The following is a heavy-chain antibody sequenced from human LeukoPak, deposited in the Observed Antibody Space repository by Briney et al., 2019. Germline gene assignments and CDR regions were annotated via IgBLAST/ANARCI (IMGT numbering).Heavy chain of an antibody. V-gene: IGHV1-18*01. CDR3: ARAGTVTTGYGMDV. Sequence: ASVKVSCKASGYTFTSYGISWVRQAPGQGLEWMGWISAYNGNTNYAQKFQGRVTMTRDTSTSTVYMELSSLRSEDTAVYYCARAGTVTTGYGMDVWGQGTTVTVSS. D-gene: IGHD4-17*01. CDR2: ISAYNGNT. CDR1: GYTFTSYG. J-gene: IGHJ6*02.